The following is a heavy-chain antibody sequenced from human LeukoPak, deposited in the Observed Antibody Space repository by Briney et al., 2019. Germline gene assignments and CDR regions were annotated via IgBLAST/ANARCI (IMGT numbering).Heavy chain of an antibody. CDR2: NYSGGSK. D-gene: IGHD2-8*01. Sequence: GGSLRLSCAAYAFTVSSNYTSWVRQAPGKGLEWVSVNYSGGSKNYADPVKGRFPISRDNSKNTLYLQMNSLRAEDTAVYYCASGRLGYCTNGVCYDAFDIWGQGTMVTVSP. CDR1: AFTVSSNY. CDR3: ASGRLGYCTNGVCYDAFDI. J-gene: IGHJ3*02. V-gene: IGHV3-53*01.